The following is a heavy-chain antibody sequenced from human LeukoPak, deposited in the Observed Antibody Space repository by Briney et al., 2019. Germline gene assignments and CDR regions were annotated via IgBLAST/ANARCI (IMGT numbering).Heavy chain of an antibody. CDR3: ARVPNPRNTYGYNDK. Sequence: ASVKVSCTASGYAFSDHGVNWVRQAPGQGLEWMGWISGYNGHTRYAQKFQGRVMVTTDRSTNTAYLELRSLRSDDTAVYYCARVPNPRNTYGYNDKWGQGTLVTVSS. D-gene: IGHD5-18*01. CDR1: GYAFSDHG. CDR2: ISGYNGHT. V-gene: IGHV1-18*04. J-gene: IGHJ4*02.